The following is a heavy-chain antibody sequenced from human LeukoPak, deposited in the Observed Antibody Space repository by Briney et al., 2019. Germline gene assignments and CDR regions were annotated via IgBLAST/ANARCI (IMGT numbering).Heavy chain of an antibody. V-gene: IGHV4-30-4*08. CDR3: ARAYDFWSGYYPYFDY. D-gene: IGHD3-3*01. CDR2: IYYSGST. Sequence: PSETLSLTCTVSGGSISSGDYYWSWIRQPPGRGLEWIGYIYYSGSTYYNPSLKSRVTISIDTSKNQFSLKLSSVTDADAAVYHCARAYDFWSGYYPYFDYWGQGTLVTVSS. CDR1: GGSISSGDYY. J-gene: IGHJ4*02.